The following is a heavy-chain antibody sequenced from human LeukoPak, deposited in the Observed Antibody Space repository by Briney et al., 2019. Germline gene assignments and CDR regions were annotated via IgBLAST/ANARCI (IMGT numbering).Heavy chain of an antibody. Sequence: ASVKVSCKASGYTFTSYGISWVRQAPGQGLEWMGWISAYNGNTNYAQKLQGRVTMTTDTSTSTAYMELRSLRSDATAVYYCARAGLRYFDWSTHFDYWGQGTLVTVSS. CDR3: ARAGLRYFDWSTHFDY. CDR2: ISAYNGNT. CDR1: GYTFTSYG. D-gene: IGHD3-9*01. J-gene: IGHJ4*02. V-gene: IGHV1-18*04.